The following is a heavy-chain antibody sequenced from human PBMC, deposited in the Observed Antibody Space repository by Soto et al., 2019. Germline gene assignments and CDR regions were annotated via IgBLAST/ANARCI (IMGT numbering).Heavy chain of an antibody. J-gene: IGHJ6*02. V-gene: IGHV5-10-1*01. Sequence: PGESLKISCKGSGYSFTSYWISWVRQMPGKGLEWMGRIDPSDSYTNYSPSFQGHVTISADKSISTAYLQWSSLKASDTAMYYCASGEIAVRPGYYGMDVWGQGTTVTVSS. D-gene: IGHD6-6*01. CDR1: GYSFTSYW. CDR2: IDPSDSYT. CDR3: ASGEIAVRPGYYGMDV.